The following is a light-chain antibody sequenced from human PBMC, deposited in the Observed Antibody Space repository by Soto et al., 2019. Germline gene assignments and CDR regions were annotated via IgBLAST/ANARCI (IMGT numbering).Light chain of an antibody. CDR2: DVN. V-gene: IGLV2-11*01. J-gene: IGLJ1*01. CDR1: TNY. Sequence: QSALTQPRSVSGSPGQSVTISCTGTTNYVSWYQQHPGKAPKLMIYDVNKRPSGVPDRFSGSKSGNTASLTISGLQAEDEADYYCCSFAGSYTSYVFGTGTKVTVL. CDR3: CSFAGSYTSYV.